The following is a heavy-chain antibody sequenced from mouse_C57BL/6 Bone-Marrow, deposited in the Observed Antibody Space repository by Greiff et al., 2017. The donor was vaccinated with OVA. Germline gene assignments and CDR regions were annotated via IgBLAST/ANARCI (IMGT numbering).Heavy chain of an antibody. CDR3: ARCCGSSSMDY. CDR1: GYTFTSYW. D-gene: IGHD1-1*01. Sequence: QVQLQQSGAELVRPGSSVKLSCKASGYTFTSYWMDWVKQRPGQGLEWIGNIYPSDSETHYNQKFKDKATLTVDKSSSTAYMQLSSLTSEDSAVYYCARCCGSSSMDYWGQGTSVTVSS. V-gene: IGHV1-61*01. J-gene: IGHJ4*01. CDR2: IYPSDSET.